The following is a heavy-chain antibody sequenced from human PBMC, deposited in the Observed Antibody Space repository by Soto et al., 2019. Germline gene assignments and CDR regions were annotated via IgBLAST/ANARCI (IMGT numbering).Heavy chain of an antibody. Sequence: LLVESGGGVVQPGRSLRLSCAASGFTFSLYGLHWVRQAPGKGLEWVAVTSYDGNNTYYADSVKGRFTISRNNSKNTLYLQMNSLRPEDTAVYYCAKDSGYCGYDVYDYYYGMDVWGQGTTVTVSS. D-gene: IGHD5-12*01. CDR2: TSYDGNNT. CDR1: GFTFSLYG. V-gene: IGHV3-30*18. CDR3: AKDSGYCGYDVYDYYYGMDV. J-gene: IGHJ6*02.